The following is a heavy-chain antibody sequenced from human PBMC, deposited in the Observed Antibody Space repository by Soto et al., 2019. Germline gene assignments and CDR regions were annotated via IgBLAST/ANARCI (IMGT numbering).Heavy chain of an antibody. CDR3: ARESRTGSSSSYYGSDFEY. V-gene: IGHV4-34*01. Sequence: PSDTVSLTCAFYVVSFSGYYWSWIRHPPGKWLEWIEEINHSGSTNYNPSLKSRVTISVDTSKNQFSLKLSSVTAADTAVYYCARESRTGSSSSYYGSDFEYWGQGTLVTVSS. CDR1: VVSFSGYY. J-gene: IGHJ4*02. CDR2: INHSGST. D-gene: IGHD6-6*01.